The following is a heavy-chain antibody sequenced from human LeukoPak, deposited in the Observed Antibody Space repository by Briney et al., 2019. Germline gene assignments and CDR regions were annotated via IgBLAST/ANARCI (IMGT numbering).Heavy chain of an antibody. J-gene: IGHJ4*02. CDR1: GYTFTSNW. CDR3: ARTYYYDGSGYYDY. D-gene: IGHD3-22*01. V-gene: IGHV5-51*01. Sequence: KVGESLKISCKGSGYTFTSNWIGWVRQMPGKGLEWMGIIYPGDSDTRYSPSFQGQVTISADKSITTAYLQWSSLKASDTAMYYCARTYYYDGSGYYDYWGQGTLVTVSS. CDR2: IYPGDSDT.